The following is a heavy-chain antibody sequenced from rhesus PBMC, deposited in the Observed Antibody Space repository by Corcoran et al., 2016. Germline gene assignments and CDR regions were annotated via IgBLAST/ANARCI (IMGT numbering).Heavy chain of an antibody. D-gene: IGHD1-20*01. CDR3: ARGIAGTTRYYYGLDS. CDR2: ISGSCGST. V-gene: IGHV4-173*01. Sequence: LQLQESGPGLVKPSETLSLTCAVSVGSLSSNYWRWIRQPPGKGLVWIGRISGSCGSTDNNPSLKSRVTISTDTSKNQFSLKLSSVTAADTAMYYCARGIAGTTRYYYGLDSWGQGVVVTVSS. J-gene: IGHJ6*01. CDR1: VGSLSSNY.